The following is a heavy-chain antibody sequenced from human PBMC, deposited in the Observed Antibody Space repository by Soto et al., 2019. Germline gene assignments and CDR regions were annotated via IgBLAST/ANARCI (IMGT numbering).Heavy chain of an antibody. V-gene: IGHV4-30-4*01. CDR1: GGSIXSGDSY. Sequence: SETLSLTCSVSGGSIXSGDSYWNWIRQSPEKGLEWIGYIYYSGNTDYNPSLKSRVTISVDTSKNQFALRLSSVTAADTAVYYCARSDGRYWGQGTLVTVSS. CDR3: ARSDGRY. CDR2: IYYSGNT. J-gene: IGHJ4*02.